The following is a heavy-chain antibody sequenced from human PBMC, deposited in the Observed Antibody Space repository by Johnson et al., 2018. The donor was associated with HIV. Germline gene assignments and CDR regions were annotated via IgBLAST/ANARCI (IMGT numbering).Heavy chain of an antibody. CDR1: GFTFSDSY. V-gene: IGHV3-11*04. D-gene: IGHD5-24*01. CDR3: AREPPVEMATHDAFDI. CDR2: ISGRGITI. Sequence: QVQLLESGGGLVKPGGSLRLSCAASGFTFSDSYMSWIRQAPGKGLEWVSYISGRGITIYYSDSVKGRFTISRDNSKNTLYLQMNSLRAEDTAVYYCAREPPVEMATHDAFDIWGQGTMVTVSS. J-gene: IGHJ3*02.